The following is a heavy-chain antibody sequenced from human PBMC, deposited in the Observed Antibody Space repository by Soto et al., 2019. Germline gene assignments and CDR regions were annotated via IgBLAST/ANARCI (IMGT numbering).Heavy chain of an antibody. J-gene: IGHJ3*01. Sequence: EVQLVESGGGLVQPGGSLRLSCAASGFTFSSYSMNWVRQAPGKGLERVSSISSSSSYIYYADSVKGRFTISRDNAENPLYLQMNSLGAEDTAMYYCARALFSRITMLVVDDAFDLWGQGTMVTVSS. CDR3: ARALFSRITMLVVDDAFDL. CDR1: GFTFSSYS. V-gene: IGHV3-21*01. CDR2: ISSSSSYI. D-gene: IGHD3-22*01.